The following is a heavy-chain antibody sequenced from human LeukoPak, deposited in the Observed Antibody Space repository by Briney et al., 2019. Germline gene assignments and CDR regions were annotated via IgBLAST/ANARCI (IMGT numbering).Heavy chain of an antibody. J-gene: IGHJ4*02. Sequence: GGSLRLSCAASGFTFSDYYMSWIRQAPGQGLEWVSYISSSGSAIYYADSVKGRFTISRDNAKNSLYLQMNSLRAEDTAVYYCVRDGGVSGYDLLDYWGQGTLVTVSS. V-gene: IGHV3-11*04. D-gene: IGHD5-12*01. CDR2: ISSSGSAI. CDR3: VRDGGVSGYDLLDY. CDR1: GFTFSDYY.